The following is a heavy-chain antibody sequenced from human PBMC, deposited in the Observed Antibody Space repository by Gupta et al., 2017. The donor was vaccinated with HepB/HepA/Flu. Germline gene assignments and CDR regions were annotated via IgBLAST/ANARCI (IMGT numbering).Heavy chain of an antibody. CDR2: IIPIFGTA. CDR3: ARSGPREPYYYYYYMDV. CDR1: GGTFSSYA. V-gene: IGHV1-69*06. J-gene: IGHJ6*03. D-gene: IGHD1-14*01. Sequence: QVQLVQSGAEVKKPGSSVKVSCKASGGTFSSYAISWVRQAPGQGLEWMGGIIPIFGTANYAQKFQGRVTITADKSTSTAYMELSSLRSEDTAVYYCARSGPREPYYYYYYMDVWGKRTTVTVSS.